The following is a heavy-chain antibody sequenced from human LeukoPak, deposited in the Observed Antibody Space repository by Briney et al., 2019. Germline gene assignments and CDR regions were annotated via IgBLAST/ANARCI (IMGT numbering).Heavy chain of an antibody. CDR2: SEGNPR. V-gene: IGHV3-33*02. Sequence: SEGNPRDYAESVKGRITNSRDTSTNMLFLQMDSLRVEDTAMYYCARYCRGGTCYSEVLDLWGQGNVVTVSS. D-gene: IGHD2-15*01. CDR3: ARYCRGGTCYSEVLDL. J-gene: IGHJ4*02.